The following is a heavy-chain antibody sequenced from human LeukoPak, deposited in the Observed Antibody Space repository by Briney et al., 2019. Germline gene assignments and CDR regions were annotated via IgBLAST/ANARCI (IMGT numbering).Heavy chain of an antibody. J-gene: IGHJ1*01. CDR2: ISSSSSYI. Sequence: GGSLRLSCAASGFTFSSYSMNWVRQAPGKGLEWVSSISSSSSYIYYADSVKGRFTISRDNAKNSLYLQMNRLRAEDTAVYYCARALPDGRAEYFQHWGQGTLVTVSS. D-gene: IGHD1-14*01. CDR1: GFTFSSYS. V-gene: IGHV3-21*01. CDR3: ARALPDGRAEYFQH.